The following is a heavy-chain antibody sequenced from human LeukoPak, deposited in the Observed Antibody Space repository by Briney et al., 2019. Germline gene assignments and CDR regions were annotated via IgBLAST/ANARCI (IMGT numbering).Heavy chain of an antibody. J-gene: IGHJ6*02. CDR1: GGSISSGDYY. CDR3: ARHGGIVWFGEFGCMDV. V-gene: IGHV4-30-4*01. Sequence: MSSQTLSLTCTVSGGSISSGDYYWSWIRQPPGKGLEWIGYIYYSGSTYYNPSLKSRVTISVDTSKNQFSLKLSSVTAADTAVYFCARHGGIVWFGEFGCMDVWGQGTTVTVSS. CDR2: IYYSGST. D-gene: IGHD3-10*01.